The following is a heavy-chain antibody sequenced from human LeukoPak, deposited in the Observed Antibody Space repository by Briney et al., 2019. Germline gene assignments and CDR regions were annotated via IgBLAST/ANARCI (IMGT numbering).Heavy chain of an antibody. V-gene: IGHV3-49*04. J-gene: IGHJ4*02. D-gene: IGHD3-22*01. Sequence: PGGSLRLSCTTSGFTFGDYAMSWVRQAPGKGLEWVGFIRSKAYGGTTEYAASVKGRFTISRDDSKSIAYLQMNSLKTEDTAVYSCQTYYYDTSGYYYIDQWGQGTPVTVSS. CDR1: GFTFGDYA. CDR3: QTYYYDTSGYYYIDQ. CDR2: IRSKAYGGTT.